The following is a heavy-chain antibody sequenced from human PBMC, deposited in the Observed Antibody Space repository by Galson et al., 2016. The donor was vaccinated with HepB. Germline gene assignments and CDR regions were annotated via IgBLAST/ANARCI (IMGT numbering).Heavy chain of an antibody. CDR1: GFTFDDYA. CDR2: VSWNSGRL. V-gene: IGHV3-9*01. Sequence: SLRLSCAASGFTFDDYAMHWVRQAPGKGLEWVSGVSWNSGRLGYADSVKGRFTISRDNAKKSLYLEMNILRADDTAFYYCVKDIGSSGWYQTPSFDCWGQGTLVTVSS. D-gene: IGHD6-19*01. CDR3: VKDIGSSGWYQTPSFDC. J-gene: IGHJ4*02.